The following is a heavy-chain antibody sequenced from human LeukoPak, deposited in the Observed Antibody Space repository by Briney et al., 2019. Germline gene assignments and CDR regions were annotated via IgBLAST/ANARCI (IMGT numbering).Heavy chain of an antibody. D-gene: IGHD3-10*01. J-gene: IGHJ4*02. V-gene: IGHV3-9*01. Sequence: PGGSLRLSCAASGFTFDDYAMHWVRQAPGKGLEWVSGISWNSGSIGYADSVKGRFTISRDNAKNSLYLQMNSLRAEDTALYYCAKGPNVLLWSGELLYFDYWGQGTLVTVSS. CDR2: ISWNSGSI. CDR1: GFTFDDYA. CDR3: AKGPNVLLWSGELLYFDY.